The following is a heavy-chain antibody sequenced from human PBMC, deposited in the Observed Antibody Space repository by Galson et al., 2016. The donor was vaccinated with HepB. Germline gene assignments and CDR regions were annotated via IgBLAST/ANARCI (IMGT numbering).Heavy chain of an antibody. D-gene: IGHD3-3*01. CDR2: IYSGGYT. J-gene: IGHJ4*02. CDR3: ARSYYDFWSGLGY. Sequence: SLRLSCAASGSTVRSNYMTWVRQAPGQGLEWVSVIYSGGYTYYADSVKGRFTISRDDSKNTVYLQMNSLRAEDTAVYYCARSYYDFWSGLGYWGQGTLVTVSS. CDR1: GSTVRSNY. V-gene: IGHV3-53*01.